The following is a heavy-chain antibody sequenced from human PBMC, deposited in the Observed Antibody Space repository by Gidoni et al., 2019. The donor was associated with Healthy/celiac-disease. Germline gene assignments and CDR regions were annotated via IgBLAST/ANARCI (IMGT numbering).Heavy chain of an antibody. CDR2: IDTSGST. CDR3: ARVGQWLVFDY. V-gene: IGHV4-61*02. D-gene: IGHD6-19*01. J-gene: IGHJ4*02. Sequence: VQMQESGPGLVKPSQTLSHTCTVSGDSISSGSYYWSWIRQPAGKGLECIGRIDTSGSTNYNPSFKCLVSMSVDTSKNQFSLKLSSVTAADTAVYYCARVGQWLVFDYWGQGTLVTVSS. CDR1: GDSISSGSYY.